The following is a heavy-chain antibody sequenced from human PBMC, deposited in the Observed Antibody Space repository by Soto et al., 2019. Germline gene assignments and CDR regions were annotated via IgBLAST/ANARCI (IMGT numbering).Heavy chain of an antibody. V-gene: IGHV3-23*01. CDR1: GFTFNNNA. CDR2: ISGGGANT. CDR3: AKDLWGTTPPCYLDY. Sequence: GGSLRLSCAASGFTFNNNAMSWVRQAPGKGLEWLSVISGGGANTYYADSVKGRFTISRDHSKNTLYLQMNSLRPDDTAIYYFAKDLWGTTPPCYLDYLDQGS. J-gene: IGHJ4*02. D-gene: IGHD1-1*01.